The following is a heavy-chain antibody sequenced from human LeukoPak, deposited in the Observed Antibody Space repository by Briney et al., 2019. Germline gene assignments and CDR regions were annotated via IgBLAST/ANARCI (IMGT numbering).Heavy chain of an antibody. Sequence: ASVKVSCKASGYTFTSYYMHWVRQAPGQGLEWMGIINPSGGSTSYAQKFQGRVTMTRDTSTSTVYMELSSLRSEDTAVYYCARGPPRTAVEMATISYWGQGTLATVSS. D-gene: IGHD5-24*01. CDR3: ARGPPRTAVEMATISY. CDR1: GYTFTSYY. J-gene: IGHJ4*02. CDR2: INPSGGST. V-gene: IGHV1-46*01.